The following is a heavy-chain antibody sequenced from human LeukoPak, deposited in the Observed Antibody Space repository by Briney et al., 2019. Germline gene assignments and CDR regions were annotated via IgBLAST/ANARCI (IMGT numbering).Heavy chain of an antibody. J-gene: IGHJ4*02. D-gene: IGHD3-3*01. CDR2: IYYSGST. CDR1: DGSISSSIYF. Sequence: SETLSLTCTVSDGSISSSIYFWGWIRQPPGKGLEWIGSIYYSGSTYYNPSLKSRVTLSLDTSKNQFSLRLSSVTAADTAAYYCARQTAIIRFLEWGSRQPFDYWGQGTLVTVSS. V-gene: IGHV4-39*01. CDR3: ARQTAIIRFLEWGSRQPFDY.